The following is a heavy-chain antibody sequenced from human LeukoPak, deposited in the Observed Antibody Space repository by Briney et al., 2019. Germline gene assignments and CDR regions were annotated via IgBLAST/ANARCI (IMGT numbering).Heavy chain of an antibody. CDR3: ASRIAAAGKSLFDY. CDR2: ISSSSSYI. Sequence: PGGSLRLSCAASGFTFSSYSMNWVRQAPGKGLEWVSSISSSSSYIYYADSVKGRFTISRDNAKNSLCLQMNSLRAEDTAVYYCASRIAAAGKSLFDYWGQGTLVTVSS. J-gene: IGHJ4*02. V-gene: IGHV3-21*01. D-gene: IGHD6-13*01. CDR1: GFTFSSYS.